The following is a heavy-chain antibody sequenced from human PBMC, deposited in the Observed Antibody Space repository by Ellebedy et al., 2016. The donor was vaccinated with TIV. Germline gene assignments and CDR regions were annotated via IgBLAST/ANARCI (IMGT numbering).Heavy chain of an antibody. J-gene: IGHJ6*02. CDR3: ARATAGIAAAKGLDV. CDR2: INPNNGGT. CDR1: GYTFTGYY. V-gene: IGHV1-2*02. D-gene: IGHD6-13*01. Sequence: ASVKVSCXASGYTFTGYYMHWVRQAPGQGLEWMGWINPNNGGTYYAQNFQGRVTMTRDTSISTAYMELSRLRSDDTAMFYCARATAGIAAAKGLDVWGQGTTVTVSS.